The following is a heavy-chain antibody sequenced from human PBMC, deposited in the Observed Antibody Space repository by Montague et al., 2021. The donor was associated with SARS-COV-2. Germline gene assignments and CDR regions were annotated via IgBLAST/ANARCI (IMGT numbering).Heavy chain of an antibody. V-gene: IGHV4-31*03. Sequence: SLSLTCTVSGGSISSGGYYWSWIRQHPGKGLEWIGYIYYSESTYYNPSLKSRVTISVDTSKNQFSLKLSSVTAADTAVYYCARVHIVVVTAMRYFDLWGRGTLVTVSS. J-gene: IGHJ2*01. CDR2: IYYSEST. CDR3: ARVHIVVVTAMRYFDL. D-gene: IGHD2-21*02. CDR1: GGSISSGGYY.